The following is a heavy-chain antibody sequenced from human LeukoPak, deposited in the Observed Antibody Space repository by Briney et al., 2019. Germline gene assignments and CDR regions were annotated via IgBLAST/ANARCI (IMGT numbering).Heavy chain of an antibody. V-gene: IGHV5-10-1*01. Sequence: GESLRISCKGSGYSFTTYWISWVRQMPGKGLEWMGRIDPSDSYTNYSPSFQGHVTISADKSFSTAYLQWTSLKAADTAMYYCARHAKAYGSSCDYWGQGTLVTVSS. J-gene: IGHJ4*02. CDR1: GYSFTTYW. CDR3: ARHAKAYGSSCDY. D-gene: IGHD6-13*01. CDR2: IDPSDSYT.